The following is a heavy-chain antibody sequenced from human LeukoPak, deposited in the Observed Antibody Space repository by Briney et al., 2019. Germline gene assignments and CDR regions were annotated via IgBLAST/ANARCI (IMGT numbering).Heavy chain of an antibody. CDR1: GGSISSYY. J-gene: IGHJ3*02. CDR2: IYYSGST. V-gene: IGHV4-59*12. Sequence: PSETLSLTCTVSGGSISSYYWSWIRQPPGKGLEWIGYIYYSGSTNYNPSLKSRVTMSVDTSKNQFSLKLSSVTAADTAVYYCARDYVPLNYDFWSGTEGAFDIWGQGTMVTVSS. CDR3: ARDYVPLNYDFWSGTEGAFDI. D-gene: IGHD3-3*01.